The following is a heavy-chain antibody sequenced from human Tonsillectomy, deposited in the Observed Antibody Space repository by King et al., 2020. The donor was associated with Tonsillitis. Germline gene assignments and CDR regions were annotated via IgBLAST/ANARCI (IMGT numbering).Heavy chain of an antibody. CDR2: FNPSGGSA. V-gene: IGHV1-46*01. D-gene: IGHD1-26*01. CDR3: ARDPLVGATFGFDP. J-gene: IGHJ5*02. Sequence: VQLVQSGAEVKKPGAAVKVSCKASGYTFTTYYMHWVRQAPGQGLEWMGIFNPSGGSANYAQKLQGRVTMTRDTSTSTVYMELSSLRSEDTAVYYCARDPLVGATFGFDPWGQGTLVTVSS. CDR1: GYTFTTYY.